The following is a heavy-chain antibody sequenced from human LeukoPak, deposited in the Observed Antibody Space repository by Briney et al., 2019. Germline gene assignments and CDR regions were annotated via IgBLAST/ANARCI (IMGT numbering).Heavy chain of an antibody. V-gene: IGHV1-46*01. D-gene: IGHD6-13*01. CDR2: INPSGGST. CDR1: GYTFASYY. J-gene: IGHJ5*02. CDR3: ARGTSIAAAPTA. Sequence: ASVKVSCKASGYTFASYYMHWVRQAPGQGLEWMGIINPSGGSTSYAQKFQGRVTMTRDMSTSTVYMELSSLRSEDTAVYYCARGTSIAAAPTAWGQGTLVTVSS.